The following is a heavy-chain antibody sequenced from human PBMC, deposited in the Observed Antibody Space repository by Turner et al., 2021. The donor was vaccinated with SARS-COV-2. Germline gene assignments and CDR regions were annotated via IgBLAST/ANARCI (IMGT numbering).Heavy chain of an antibody. CDR2: ITGSSGYI. Sequence: EVQLVESGGGLVKPGGSLRLSCAASGFTFSSYSMNWVRQAPGKGLEWVSSITGSSGYIYYADSEKGRFTISRDNAKTSLYLQMNSLRAEDTAVYYCARVFPTDSSVWYRYYYYYGMDVWGQGTTVTVSS. CDR3: ARVFPTDSSVWYRYYYYYGMDV. J-gene: IGHJ6*02. V-gene: IGHV3-21*01. CDR1: GFTFSSYS. D-gene: IGHD6-19*01.